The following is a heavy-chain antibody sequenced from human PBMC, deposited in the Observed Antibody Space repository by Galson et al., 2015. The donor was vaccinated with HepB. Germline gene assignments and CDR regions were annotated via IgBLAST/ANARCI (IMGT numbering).Heavy chain of an antibody. CDR1: GYTFTSYG. CDR3: ARDRELVVVVAATLAYNWFDP. D-gene: IGHD2-15*01. J-gene: IGHJ5*02. V-gene: IGHV1-18*04. CDR2: ISAYNGNT. Sequence: SVKVSCKASGYTFTSYGISWVRQAPGQGLEWMGWISAYNGNTNYAQKLQGRVTMTTDTSTSTAYMELRSLRSDDTAVYYCARDRELVVVVAATLAYNWFDPWGQGTLVTVSS.